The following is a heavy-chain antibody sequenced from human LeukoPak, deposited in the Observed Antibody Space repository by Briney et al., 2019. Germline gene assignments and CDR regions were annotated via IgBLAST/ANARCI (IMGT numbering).Heavy chain of an antibody. D-gene: IGHD2-21*01. CDR1: GFTFSSYA. CDR2: ISYDGSNK. J-gene: IGHJ4*02. V-gene: IGHV3-30-3*01. CDR3: ARTGGERGFFDY. Sequence: PGGSLRLSCAASGFTFSSYAMHWVRQAPGKGLEWVAVISYDGSNKYYADSVKGRFTISRDNSKNTLYLQMNSLRAEDTAVYYCARTGGERGFFDYWGQGTLVTVSS.